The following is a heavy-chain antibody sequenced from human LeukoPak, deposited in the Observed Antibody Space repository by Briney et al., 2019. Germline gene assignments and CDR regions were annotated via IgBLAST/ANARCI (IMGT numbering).Heavy chain of an antibody. CDR3: ARETRLLWFGELLEYYYYYYMDV. J-gene: IGHJ6*03. Sequence: ASVKVSCKASGYTFTKYAMNWVRQAPGQGLEWMGWINTNTGNPTYTQGFTGRFVFSLDTSVNTAYLQISSLKAEDTAVYYCARETRLLWFGELLEYYYYYYMDVWGKGTTVTISS. CDR2: INTNTGNP. V-gene: IGHV7-4-1*02. CDR1: GYTFTKYA. D-gene: IGHD3-10*01.